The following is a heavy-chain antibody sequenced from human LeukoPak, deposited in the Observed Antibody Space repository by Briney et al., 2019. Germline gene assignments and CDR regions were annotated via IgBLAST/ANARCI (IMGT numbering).Heavy chain of an antibody. CDR1: GFTFSSYG. V-gene: IGHV3-30*03. CDR2: ISYDGSNK. D-gene: IGHD2-15*01. J-gene: IGHJ6*03. Sequence: GGSLRLSCAASGFTFSSYGMHWVRQAPGKGLEWVAVISYDGSNKYYADSVKGRFTISRDNSKNTLYLQMNSLRAEDTAVYYCAREVGTDTDYYYYMDVWGKGTTVTVSS. CDR3: AREVGTDTDYYYYMDV.